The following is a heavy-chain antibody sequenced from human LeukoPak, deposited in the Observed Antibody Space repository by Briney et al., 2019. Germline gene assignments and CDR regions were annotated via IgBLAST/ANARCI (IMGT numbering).Heavy chain of an antibody. Sequence: PGGSLRLSCAASGFTFSSYAMSWVRQAPGKGLEWVSAISGSDGSTYYADSVKGRFTISRDNSKNTLYLQMNSLRAEDTAVYYCAKDLGSYYGSGSYRNYYYYYGMDVWGQGTTVTVSS. V-gene: IGHV3-23*01. CDR1: GFTFSSYA. CDR2: ISGSDGST. J-gene: IGHJ6*02. CDR3: AKDLGSYYGSGSYRNYYYYYGMDV. D-gene: IGHD3-10*01.